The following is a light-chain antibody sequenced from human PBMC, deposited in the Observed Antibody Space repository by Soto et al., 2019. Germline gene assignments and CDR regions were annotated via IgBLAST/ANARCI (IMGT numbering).Light chain of an antibody. J-gene: IGLJ1*01. CDR3: CSYAGSGTYV. CDR2: EGS. CDR1: SSDVGTYNL. V-gene: IGLV2-23*01. Sequence: QSALTQPASVSGSPGQSIIISCTGTSSDVGTYNLVSWYQQYPAKAPKLMIYEGSKRPSAVSNRFSGSQSGNAASLTISGLQAEDDADYYCCSYAGSGTYVFGSGTKLTVL.